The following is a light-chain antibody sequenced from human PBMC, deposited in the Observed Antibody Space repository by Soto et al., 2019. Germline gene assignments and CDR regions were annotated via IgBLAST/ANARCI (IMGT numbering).Light chain of an antibody. CDR2: AAS. CDR3: QQSYSTPSIA. V-gene: IGKV1-39*01. J-gene: IGKJ5*01. Sequence: DVQMTQSPSSLSASVGDRVTITCRASQSISSYLNWYQQKPGKAPNLLIYAASSLQSGVPSRFSGSGSGRDFTLIISSLQPEDFAAYYCQQSYSTPSIAFGQGTRLEIK. CDR1: QSISSY.